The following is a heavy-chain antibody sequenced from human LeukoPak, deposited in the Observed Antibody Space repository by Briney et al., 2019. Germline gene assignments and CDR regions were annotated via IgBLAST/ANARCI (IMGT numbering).Heavy chain of an antibody. Sequence: PGGSLTLPCAASGFTFGSYEMNWVRRAPGKGLVWGSYIRSGGGANRFYSAPVKGQLTISRDNAKNSQYLNVNSQRAENTGVYYCARIGTTTRGPAGLDFWGQGTTVTVSS. V-gene: IGHV3-48*03. J-gene: IGHJ6*02. CDR1: GFTFGSYE. D-gene: IGHD2/OR15-2a*01. CDR3: ARIGTTTRGPAGLDF. CDR2: IRSGGGANR.